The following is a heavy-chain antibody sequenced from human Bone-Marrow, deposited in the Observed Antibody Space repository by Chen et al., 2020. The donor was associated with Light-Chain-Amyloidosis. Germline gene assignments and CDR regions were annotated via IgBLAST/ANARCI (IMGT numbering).Heavy chain of an antibody. Sequence: IGWVRQMPGKGLEWMGVIYPDVSDARYSPSFEGQVTISADKSITTAYLQWRSLKASDTAMYYCARRRDGYNFDYWGQGTLVTVSS. CDR3: ARRRDGYNFDY. D-gene: IGHD5-12*01. CDR2: IYPDVSDA. J-gene: IGHJ4*02. V-gene: IGHV5-51*01.